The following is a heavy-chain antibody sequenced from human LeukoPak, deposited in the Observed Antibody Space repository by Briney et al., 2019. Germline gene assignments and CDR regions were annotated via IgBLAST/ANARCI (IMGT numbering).Heavy chain of an antibody. CDR3: ARAGDSSGYSLMDV. CDR2: ISRNNGNT. D-gene: IGHD3-22*01. J-gene: IGHJ6*03. CDR1: GYIFTNFG. Sequence: ASVKVSCKASGYIFTNFGISWVRQARGQGLEWMGWISRNNGNTNYAQKLQGRVTMTTDTSTSTAYMELRRLRSDDTAVYYCARAGDSSGYSLMDVWGKGTTVTVSS. V-gene: IGHV1-18*01.